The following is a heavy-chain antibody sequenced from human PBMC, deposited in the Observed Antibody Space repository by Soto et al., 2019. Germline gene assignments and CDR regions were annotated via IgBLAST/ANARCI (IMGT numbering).Heavy chain of an antibody. CDR1: GYTFTN. CDR2: INAGNGDT. J-gene: IGHJ4*02. V-gene: IGHV1-3*01. CDR3: ARGGITRIAALDY. D-gene: IGHD6-6*01. Sequence: QVQLVQSGAEVKRPGASVKVSCKASGYTFTNIHWVRQAPGQRLEWMGWINAGNGDTKYSQKFQDRVTITRDTSANTAYLELSSLRSEDTAVYYCARGGITRIAALDYWGQGTLVTVSS.